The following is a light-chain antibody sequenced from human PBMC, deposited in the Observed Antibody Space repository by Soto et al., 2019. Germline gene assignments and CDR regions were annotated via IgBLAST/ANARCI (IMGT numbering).Light chain of an antibody. CDR1: SSDVGGFDY. CDR2: DVT. V-gene: IGLV2-14*03. CDR3: TSYTSSSTLGV. Sequence: QSVLTQPASVSGSPGQSITISCTGTSSDVGGFDYVSWYQHHPGKAPKLMIYDVTSRPSGVSSRFSGSKSGNTASLTISGLQAEDEADYYCTSYTSSSTLGVFGGGTKVTVL. J-gene: IGLJ2*01.